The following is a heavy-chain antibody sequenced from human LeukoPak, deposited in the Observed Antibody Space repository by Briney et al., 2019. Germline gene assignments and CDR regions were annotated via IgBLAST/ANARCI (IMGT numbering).Heavy chain of an antibody. J-gene: IGHJ6*03. Sequence: PGGSLRLSCAASGFTFSSYWMSWVRQAPGKGLEWVANIKQDGGEKYYVDSVKGRFTISRDNAKNSLYLQMNSLRAEDTAVYYCARMMVRGVIGQYYYYYMNVWGKGTTVTVSS. V-gene: IGHV3-7*01. CDR3: ARMMVRGVIGQYYYYYMNV. CDR1: GFTFSSYW. CDR2: IKQDGGEK. D-gene: IGHD3-10*01.